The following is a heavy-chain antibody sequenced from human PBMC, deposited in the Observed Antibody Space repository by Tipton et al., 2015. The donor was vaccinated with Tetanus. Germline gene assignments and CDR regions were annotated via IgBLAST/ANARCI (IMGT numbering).Heavy chain of an antibody. J-gene: IGHJ4*02. CDR2: VSASGNT. V-gene: IGHV3-23*01. Sequence: GSLRLSCAGSGFLISSYVMNWVRQVPGEGLEWVSGVSASGNTNYADSVDGRFTISRDNAKNAMYLQMNSLRAEDTATYYCAKLKSRGDSSAIEHWGQGTLVTVSS. CDR3: AKLKSRGDSSAIEH. D-gene: IGHD2-21*02. CDR1: GFLISSYV.